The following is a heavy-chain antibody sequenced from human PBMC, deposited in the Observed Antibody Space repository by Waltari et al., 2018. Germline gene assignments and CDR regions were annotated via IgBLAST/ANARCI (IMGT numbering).Heavy chain of an antibody. Sequence: QVQLVQSGAEVKKPGASVKVSCKVSGYTLPDLSIHWVRQAPGKGLEWMGGFDPEKDEITYAQNFQGRLTVTEDTSADTAYMELSSLRSEDTAVYFCAADKDQLVRFGKYYYGIDVWGQGTPITVSS. CDR1: GYTLPDLS. CDR2: FDPEKDEI. CDR3: AADKDQLVRFGKYYYGIDV. V-gene: IGHV1-24*01. D-gene: IGHD3-16*01. J-gene: IGHJ6*02.